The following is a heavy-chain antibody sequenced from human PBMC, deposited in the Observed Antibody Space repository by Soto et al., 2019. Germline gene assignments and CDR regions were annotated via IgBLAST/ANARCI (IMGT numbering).Heavy chain of an antibody. CDR2: IIPIFGTA. J-gene: IGHJ5*02. CDR1: GGTFSSYA. D-gene: IGHD2-2*01. CDR3: ASQGGHCSSTSCYGGWFDP. Sequence: GASVKVSCKASGGTFSSYAISWVRQAPGQGLEWMGGIIPIFGTANYAQKFQGRVTITADESTSTAYVELSSLRSEDTAVYYCASQGGHCSSTSCYGGWFDPWGQGTLVTVSS. V-gene: IGHV1-69*13.